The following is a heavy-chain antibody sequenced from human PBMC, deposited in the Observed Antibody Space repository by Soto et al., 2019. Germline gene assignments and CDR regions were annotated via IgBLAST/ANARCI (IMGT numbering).Heavy chain of an antibody. CDR1: GFTFSSYC. Sequence: PGVSLGLSCAASGFTFSSYCMHWVRQAPGKGLEWVAVIWYDGSNKYYADSVKGRFTISRDNSKNTLYLQMNSLRAEDTAVYYCAKDTLSVPGGYWGQGTLVTVSS. J-gene: IGHJ4*02. CDR2: IWYDGSNK. V-gene: IGHV3-30*02. CDR3: AKDTLSVPGGY.